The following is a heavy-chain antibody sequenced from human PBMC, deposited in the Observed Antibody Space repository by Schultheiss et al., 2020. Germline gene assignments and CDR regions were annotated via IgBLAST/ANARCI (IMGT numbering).Heavy chain of an antibody. J-gene: IGHJ6*02. V-gene: IGHV1-46*01. D-gene: IGHD5-24*01. Sequence: ASVKVSCKASGYTFTSYYMHWVRQAPGQGLEWMGIINPSGGSTSYAQKFQGRVTMTRDTSTSTVYMELSSLRSEDTAVYYCARDLRDGYNYHYYYGMDVWGQGTTVNVSS. CDR3: ARDLRDGYNYHYYYGMDV. CDR2: INPSGGST. CDR1: GYTFTSYY.